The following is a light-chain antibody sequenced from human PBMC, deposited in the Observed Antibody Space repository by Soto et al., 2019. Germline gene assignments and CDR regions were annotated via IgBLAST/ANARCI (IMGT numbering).Light chain of an antibody. CDR3: SSYAGSSTFVI. CDR1: SSNVGGYNL. J-gene: IGLJ2*01. CDR2: EVT. Sequence: QSALTQPASVSGSPGQSITISCTGTSSNVGGYNLVSWYQQHPGKAPKLMISEVTERPSGDSNRFSGSKSGNTASLTISGLQAEDEADYYCSSYAGSSTFVIFGGGTKVTVL. V-gene: IGLV2-23*02.